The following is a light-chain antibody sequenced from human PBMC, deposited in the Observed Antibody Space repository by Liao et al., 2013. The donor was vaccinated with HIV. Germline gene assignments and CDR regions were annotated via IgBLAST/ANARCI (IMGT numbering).Light chain of an antibody. CDR1: NLGDKY. CDR2: QDN. CDR3: QAWDSSTRV. Sequence: SYELTQPPSVSVSPGQTASITCSGDNLGDKYACWYQQKPGQSPVLVMYQDNKRPSGIPERFSGSNSGNTATLTISGTQAMDEADYYCQAWDSSTRVFGTGTKVTVL. V-gene: IGLV3-1*01. J-gene: IGLJ1*01.